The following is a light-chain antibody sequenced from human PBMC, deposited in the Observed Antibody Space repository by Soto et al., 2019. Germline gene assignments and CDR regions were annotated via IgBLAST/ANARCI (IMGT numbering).Light chain of an antibody. CDR3: QQYYTTPWT. CDR1: QSGLYSSNNKNY. Sequence: DIVMTQSPDSLAVSLGERATINCKSSQSGLYSSNNKNYLAWYQQKPGQPPKLLIYWASTRESGVPDRFSGSGSGTDFTHTISSLQAEDVAVYYCQQYYTTPWTFGQGTKVEI. V-gene: IGKV4-1*01. J-gene: IGKJ1*01. CDR2: WAS.